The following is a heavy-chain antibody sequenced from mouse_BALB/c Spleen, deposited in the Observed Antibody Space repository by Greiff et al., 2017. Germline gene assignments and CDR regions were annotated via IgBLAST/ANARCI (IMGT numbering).Heavy chain of an antibody. Sequence: EVKLQQSGAELVRSGASVKLSCTASGFNIKDYYMHWVKQRPEQGLEWIGWIDPENGDTEYAPKFQGKATMTADTSSNTAYLQLSSLTSEDTAVYYCARSIYYGNFAYWGQGTLVTVSA. V-gene: IGHV14-4*02. CDR3: ARSIYYGNFAY. CDR2: IDPENGDT. CDR1: GFNIKDYY. D-gene: IGHD2-1*01. J-gene: IGHJ3*01.